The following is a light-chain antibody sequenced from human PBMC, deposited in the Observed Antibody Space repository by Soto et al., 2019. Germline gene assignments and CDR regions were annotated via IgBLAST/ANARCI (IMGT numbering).Light chain of an antibody. V-gene: IGKV1-39*01. CDR2: AAP. CDR3: QQSYSTPRT. J-gene: IGKJ1*01. Sequence: DIQMTQSPSSLSASVGDRVTITCRASQRISSSLSWYHQNPGKAPKLLIYAAPNLQSGVPSRFSGSGSGTDFTLTISSLQPEDFATYYCQQSYSTPRTFGQGTKVDI. CDR1: QRISSS.